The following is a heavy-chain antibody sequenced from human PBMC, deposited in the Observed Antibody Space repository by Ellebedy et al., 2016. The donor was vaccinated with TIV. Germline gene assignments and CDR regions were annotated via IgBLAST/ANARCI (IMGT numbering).Heavy chain of an antibody. CDR1: GYTFTSYG. Sequence: AASVKVSCKASGYTFTSYGISWVRQAPGQGLEWMGWISAYNGNTNYAQKLQGRVTMTTDTSTSTAYMELRSLRSDDTAVYYCARGGQPRYYDSSGAPEYFQHWGQGTLDTVSS. D-gene: IGHD3-22*01. V-gene: IGHV1-18*01. CDR2: ISAYNGNT. J-gene: IGHJ1*01. CDR3: ARGGQPRYYDSSGAPEYFQH.